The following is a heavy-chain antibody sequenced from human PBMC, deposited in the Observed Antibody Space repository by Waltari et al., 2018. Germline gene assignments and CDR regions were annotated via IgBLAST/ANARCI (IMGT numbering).Heavy chain of an antibody. D-gene: IGHD3-10*01. CDR2: IYHSGST. J-gene: IGHJ4*02. CDR1: GYSISSGYY. Sequence: QVQLQESGPGLVKPSETLSLTCAVSGYSISSGYYWGWIRQPPGKGLEWIGSIYHSGSTYYTPSLKSRVTISVDTSKNQFSLKLSSVTAADTAVYYCARHEGVKTLDYWGQGTLVTVSS. CDR3: ARHEGVKTLDY. V-gene: IGHV4-38-2*01.